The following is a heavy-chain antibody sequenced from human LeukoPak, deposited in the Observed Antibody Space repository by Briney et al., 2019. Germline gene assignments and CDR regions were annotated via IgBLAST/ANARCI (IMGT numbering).Heavy chain of an antibody. D-gene: IGHD1-26*01. J-gene: IGHJ3*02. V-gene: IGHV4-30-4*08. CDR1: GGSISSGDYY. Sequence: PSETLSLTCTVSGGSISSGDYYWSWIRHPPGKGLEWIGYIYYSGSTYYNPPLKSRVTISVDTSKNQFSLKLSSVTAADTAVYYCARDGGSYYTGADAFDIWGQGTMVTVSS. CDR3: ARDGGSYYTGADAFDI. CDR2: IYYSGST.